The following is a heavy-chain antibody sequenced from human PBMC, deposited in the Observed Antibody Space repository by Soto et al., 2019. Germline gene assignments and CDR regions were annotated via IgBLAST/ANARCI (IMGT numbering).Heavy chain of an antibody. J-gene: IGHJ6*02. CDR3: AREQQLSYGMDV. D-gene: IGHD6-13*01. V-gene: IGHV1-69*06. CDR2: IIPIFGTA. Sequence: SVKVSCKASGGTFSSYAISWVRQAPGQGLEWMGGIIPIFGTANYAQKFQGRVTITADKSTSTAYMELSSLRSEDTAVYYCAREQQLSYGMDVWGQGTTVTVSS. CDR1: GGTFSSYA.